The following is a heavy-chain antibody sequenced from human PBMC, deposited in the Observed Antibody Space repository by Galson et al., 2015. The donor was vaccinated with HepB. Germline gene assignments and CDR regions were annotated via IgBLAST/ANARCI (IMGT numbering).Heavy chain of an antibody. V-gene: IGHV1-18*01. CDR2: ISAYNGNT. J-gene: IGHJ4*02. CDR3: ARDAFRFLEWLSSFDY. D-gene: IGHD3-3*01. Sequence: SVKVSCKASGYTFTSYGISWVRQAPGQGLEWMGWISAYNGNTNYAQKLQGRVTMTTDTSTSTAYMELRSLRSDDTAVYYCARDAFRFLEWLSSFDYWGQGTLVTVSS. CDR1: GYTFTSYG.